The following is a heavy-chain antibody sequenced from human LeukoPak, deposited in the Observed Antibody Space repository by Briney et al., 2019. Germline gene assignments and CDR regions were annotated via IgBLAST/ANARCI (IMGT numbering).Heavy chain of an antibody. V-gene: IGHV4-39*07. CDR3: ARVNYLSAAGDY. Sequence: PSETLSLTCTVSGGSISSSSYYWGWIRQPPGKGLEWIGSIYYSGSTYYNPSLKSRVTISVDTSKNQFSLKLSSVTAADTAVYYCARVNYLSAAGDYWGQGTLVTVSS. CDR2: IYYSGST. CDR1: GGSISSSSYY. J-gene: IGHJ4*02. D-gene: IGHD1-7*01.